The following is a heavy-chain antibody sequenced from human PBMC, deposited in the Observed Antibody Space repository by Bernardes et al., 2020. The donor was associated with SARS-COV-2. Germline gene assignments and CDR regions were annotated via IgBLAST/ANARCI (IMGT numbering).Heavy chain of an antibody. CDR1: GFTVSSNY. J-gene: IGHJ3*02. D-gene: IGHD2-2*01. Sequence: GGSLRLSCAASGFTVSSNYMSWVRQAPGKGLEWVSVIYSGGSTYYADSVKGRFTISRDNSKNTLYLQMNSLRAEDTAVYYCAREHCSSTSCYGNAFDIWGQGTMVTVSS. CDR3: AREHCSSTSCYGNAFDI. V-gene: IGHV3-66*02. CDR2: IYSGGST.